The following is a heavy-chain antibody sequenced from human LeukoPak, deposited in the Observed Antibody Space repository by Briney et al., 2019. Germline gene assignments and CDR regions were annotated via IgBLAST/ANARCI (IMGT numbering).Heavy chain of an antibody. CDR3: ARQPALTHSHFDY. CDR1: GFIFSSYA. Sequence: GSLRLSCAASGFIFSSYAMSWVRQAPGKGLEWIGSIYYSGNTYYNSSLKSRVTISVDTSTSQFSLRLSSVTAADTAVYYCARQPALTHSHFDYWGQGTLVTVSS. CDR2: IYYSGNT. J-gene: IGHJ4*02. V-gene: IGHV4-39*01.